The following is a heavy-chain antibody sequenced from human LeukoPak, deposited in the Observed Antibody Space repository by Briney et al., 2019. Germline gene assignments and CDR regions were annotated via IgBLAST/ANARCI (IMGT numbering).Heavy chain of an antibody. Sequence: SQTLSLTCTVSGGSISSGGYYWSWIRQHPGKGLEWIGYFYYSGSTYYNPSLKSRVTISVDTSKNQFSLKLSSVTAADTAVYYCARVLMGELQPSGGWFDPWGQGTLVTVSS. CDR3: ARVLMGELQPSGGWFDP. D-gene: IGHD1-26*01. J-gene: IGHJ5*02. CDR2: FYYSGST. CDR1: GGSISSGGYY. V-gene: IGHV4-31*03.